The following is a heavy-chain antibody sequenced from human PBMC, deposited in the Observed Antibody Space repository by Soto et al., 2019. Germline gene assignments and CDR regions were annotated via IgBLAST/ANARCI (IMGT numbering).Heavy chain of an antibody. J-gene: IGHJ6*03. CDR1: GFTFSTYW. CDR3: ARDRYGSGWDYYYSYMDV. V-gene: IGHV3-7*01. Sequence: PGGSLRLSCAASGFTFSTYWMTWVRQAPGKGLEWVANIKEDGSEKYYVDSVKGRFTISRDNAKNSLSLQMNSLRAEDTAVYYCARDRYGSGWDYYYSYMDVWGKGTTVTVSS. D-gene: IGHD3-10*01. CDR2: IKEDGSEK.